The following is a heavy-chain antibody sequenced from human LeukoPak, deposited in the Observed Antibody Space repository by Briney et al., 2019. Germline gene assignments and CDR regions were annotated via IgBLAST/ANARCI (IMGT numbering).Heavy chain of an antibody. D-gene: IGHD3-10*01. Sequence: SVKVSCKASGGTFSSYAISWVRQAPGQGLEWMGGIIPIFGTANYAQKFQGRVTITADESTSTAYMELSSLRSEDTAVYHCARVAGELIGANWFDPWGQGTLVTVSS. CDR2: IIPIFGTA. J-gene: IGHJ5*02. V-gene: IGHV1-69*13. CDR1: GGTFSSYA. CDR3: ARVAGELIGANWFDP.